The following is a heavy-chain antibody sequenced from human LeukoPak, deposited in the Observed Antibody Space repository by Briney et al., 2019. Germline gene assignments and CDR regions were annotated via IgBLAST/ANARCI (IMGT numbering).Heavy chain of an antibody. D-gene: IGHD3-22*01. J-gene: IGHJ4*02. CDR2: ITSSSSYI. CDR3: ARHVVAVGFDY. V-gene: IGHV3-21*01. Sequence: PGGSLRLSCAASGFTFISYGMHWVRQAPGKGLEWVSSITSSSSYIYYADSVKGRFTISRDNAKNSLYLQMNSLRAEDTAVYYCARHVVAVGFDYWGQGTLVTVSS. CDR1: GFTFISYG.